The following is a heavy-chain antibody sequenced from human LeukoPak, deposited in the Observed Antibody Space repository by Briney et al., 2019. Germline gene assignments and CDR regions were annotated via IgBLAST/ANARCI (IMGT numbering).Heavy chain of an antibody. CDR1: GLTFTSTS. CDR2: IAGGDEST. J-gene: IGHJ4*02. Sequence: GGSLRLSCVVSGLTFTSTSMNWVRQSPGKGLEWLATIAGGDESTYYADSVKGRFAISRDNSKNTVFLHMNSLRVEDTAVYYCARGVYWSLDYWGQGTPVTVSS. D-gene: IGHD1-1*01. V-gene: IGHV3-23*01. CDR3: ARGVYWSLDY.